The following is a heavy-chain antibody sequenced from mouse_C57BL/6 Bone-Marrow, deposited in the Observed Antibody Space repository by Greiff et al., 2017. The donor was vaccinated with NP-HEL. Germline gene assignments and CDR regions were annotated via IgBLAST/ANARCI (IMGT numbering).Heavy chain of an antibody. D-gene: IGHD1-1*01. CDR3: ARHGGYGSSPYWYFDV. J-gene: IGHJ1*03. Sequence: VKVVESGAELVKPGASVKLSCKASGYTFTEYTIHWVKQRSGQGLEWIGWFYPGSGSIKYNEKFKDKATLTADKSSSTVYMELSRLTSEDSAVYFCARHGGYGSSPYWYFDVWGTGTTVTVSS. V-gene: IGHV1-62-2*01. CDR2: FYPGSGSI. CDR1: GYTFTEYT.